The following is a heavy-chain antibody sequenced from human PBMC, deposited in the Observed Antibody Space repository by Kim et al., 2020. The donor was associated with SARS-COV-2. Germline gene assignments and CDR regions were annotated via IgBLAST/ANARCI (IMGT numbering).Heavy chain of an antibody. CDR3: ARVQYYYGSGPFDY. V-gene: IGHV3-7*01. D-gene: IGHD3-10*01. CDR2: IKQDGSEK. CDR1: GFTFSSYW. J-gene: IGHJ4*02. Sequence: GGSLRLSCAASGFTFSSYWMSWVRQAPGKGLEWVANIKQDGSEKYYVDSVKGRFTISRDNAKNSLYLQMNSLRAEDTAVYYCARVQYYYGSGPFDYWGQGTLVTVSS.